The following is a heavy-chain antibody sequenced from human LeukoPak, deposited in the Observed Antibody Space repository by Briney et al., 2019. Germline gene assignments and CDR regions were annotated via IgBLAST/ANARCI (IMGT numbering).Heavy chain of an antibody. D-gene: IGHD1-26*01. Sequence: SQTLSLTCAISGDSVSSNSAAWNWIRQSPSRGLEWLGRTYYRPKWYNDYAVSVKSRITINPDTSKNQFSLQLNSVTPEDTAVYYCARDLHSGSYSPPGAFDIWGQGTMVTVSS. J-gene: IGHJ3*02. CDR2: TYYRPKWYN. CDR1: GDSVSSNSAA. CDR3: ARDLHSGSYSPPGAFDI. V-gene: IGHV6-1*01.